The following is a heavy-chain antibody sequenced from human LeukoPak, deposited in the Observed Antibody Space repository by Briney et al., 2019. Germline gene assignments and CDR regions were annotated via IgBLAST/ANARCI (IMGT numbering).Heavy chain of an antibody. Sequence: ASVKVSCKASGYTFTDYYMHWVRQAPGQGLEWMGWVNPNSGGTNYAQKFQGWVTMTRDTSISTAYMELSRLRSDDTAVYYCARSDSYGYGDFDYWGQGTLVTVSS. CDR1: GYTFTDYY. CDR3: ARSDSYGYGDFDY. CDR2: VNPNSGGT. D-gene: IGHD5-18*01. V-gene: IGHV1-2*04. J-gene: IGHJ4*02.